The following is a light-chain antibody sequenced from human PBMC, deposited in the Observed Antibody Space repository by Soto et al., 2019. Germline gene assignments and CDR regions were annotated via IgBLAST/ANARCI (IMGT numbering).Light chain of an antibody. CDR1: QTITTS. CDR2: AAS. J-gene: IGKJ1*01. CDR3: QQSYSTTWT. Sequence: DIQMTQSPSSLSASVGDRVTITCRTSQTITTSLNWYRQKPGKAPDLLIYAASSLQSGVPSRFSGSGSETDFTLTISSLQPEDFATYSCQQSYSTTWTFGQGTKVDI. V-gene: IGKV1-39*01.